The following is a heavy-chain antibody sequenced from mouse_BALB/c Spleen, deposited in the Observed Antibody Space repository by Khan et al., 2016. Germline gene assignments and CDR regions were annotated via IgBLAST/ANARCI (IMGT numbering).Heavy chain of an antibody. CDR2: IWAGGST. J-gene: IGHJ4*01. V-gene: IGHV2-9*02. CDR1: GFSLTSYG. Sequence: QVQLKQSGPGLVAPSQSLSITCTVSGFSLTSYGVHWVRQPPGKGLEWLGVIWAGGSTTYNSALMSRLSISKDNSTSHVFLEMNSLQTEDSAMYYCARDRTDGRYSYAMDDWGQGTSVTVSA. D-gene: IGHD1-1*02. CDR3: ARDRTDGRYSYAMDD.